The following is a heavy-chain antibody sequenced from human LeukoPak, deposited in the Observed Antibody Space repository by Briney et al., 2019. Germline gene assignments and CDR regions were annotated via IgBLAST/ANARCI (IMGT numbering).Heavy chain of an antibody. CDR2: IKTNTGNP. CDR3: ARSGFRTDHPAFDI. Sequence: GASVKVSCKASGYTFTKYAVNWVRQAPGQGLEWMGWIKTNTGNPAYAQGFTGRFVFSLDTSVTTAYLQISSLKDEDTAIYYCARSGFRTDHPAFDIWGQETMVTVSS. V-gene: IGHV7-4-1*02. CDR1: GYTFTKYA. J-gene: IGHJ3*02. D-gene: IGHD5-12*01.